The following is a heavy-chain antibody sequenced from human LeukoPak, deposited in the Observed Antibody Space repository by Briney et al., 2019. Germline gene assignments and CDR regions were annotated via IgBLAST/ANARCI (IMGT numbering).Heavy chain of an antibody. CDR1: GGSNSSYY. J-gene: IGHJ4*02. CDR2: IYTSGST. D-gene: IGHD2-15*01. V-gene: IGHV4-4*09. CDR3: ARHGSGAAATLFDY. Sequence: SETLSLTCTVSGGSNSSYYWSWIRQPPGRGLEWIGYIYTSGSTNYNPSLKSRVTISVDTSKNQFSLKLSSVAAADTAVYYCARHGSGAAATLFDYWGQGTLVTVSS.